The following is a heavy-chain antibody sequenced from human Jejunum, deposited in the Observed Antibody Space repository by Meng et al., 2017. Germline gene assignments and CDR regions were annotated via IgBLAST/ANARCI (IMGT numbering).Heavy chain of an antibody. CDR1: DGSVSSSGYQ. J-gene: IGHJ4*02. CDR2: AST. Sequence: RQEPGPGLVRPSETLSLICAVSDGSVSSSGYQWGWIRQPPGKGLEWIGYASTNYNPSLKSRVTISVDTSKNQFSLKLTSVTAADTAVYYCARDHWGSLDYWGQGVLVTVSS. D-gene: IGHD7-27*01. CDR3: ARDHWGSLDY. V-gene: IGHV4-61*08.